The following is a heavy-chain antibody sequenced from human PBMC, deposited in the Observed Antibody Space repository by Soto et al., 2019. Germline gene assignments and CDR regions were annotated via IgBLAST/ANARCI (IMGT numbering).Heavy chain of an antibody. D-gene: IGHD5-12*01. J-gene: IGHJ4*02. CDR1: GGTFSSYA. CDR2: IIPIFGTA. CDR3: ASVTSLSGYDWGYFDY. V-gene: IGHV1-69*01. Sequence: QVQLVQSGAEVKKPGSSVKVSCKASGGTFSSYAISWVRQAPGQGLEWMGGIIPIFGTANYAQKFQGRVTITADESTSTAYMELSCLRSEDTAVYYCASVTSLSGYDWGYFDYWGQGTLVTVSS.